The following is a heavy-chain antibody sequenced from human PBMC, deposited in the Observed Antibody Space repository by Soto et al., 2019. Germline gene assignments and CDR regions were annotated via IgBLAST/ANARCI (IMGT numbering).Heavy chain of an antibody. Sequence: QVQLQESGPGLVKPSQTLSLTCTVSGGSISSGDYYWNWIRQPPGKGLEWIGYIYYSGSTYYNPSRKSRVTISVDTSRNQFSLELSSVTAADTAVYYCARDAYDSSGSSGYSFDYWGQGTLVTGSS. CDR1: GGSISSGDYY. CDR3: ARDAYDSSGSSGYSFDY. D-gene: IGHD3-22*01. V-gene: IGHV4-30-4*01. CDR2: IYYSGST. J-gene: IGHJ4*02.